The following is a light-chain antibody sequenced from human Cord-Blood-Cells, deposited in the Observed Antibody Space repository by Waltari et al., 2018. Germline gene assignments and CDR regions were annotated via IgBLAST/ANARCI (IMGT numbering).Light chain of an antibody. V-gene: IGLV2-23*01. CDR3: CSYAGSSTV. Sequence: QSALTQPASVSGSPGQSITISCTGTSSDVGSSNLFSWYQQHPGKAPKLMIYEGSKRPSVVSNRFSGSKSGNTASLTISGLQAEDEADYYCCSYAGSSTVFGGGTKLTVL. J-gene: IGLJ3*02. CDR2: EGS. CDR1: SSDVGSSNL.